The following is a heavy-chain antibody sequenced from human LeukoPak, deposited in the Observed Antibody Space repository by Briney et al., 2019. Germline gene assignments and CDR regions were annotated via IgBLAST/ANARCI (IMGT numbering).Heavy chain of an antibody. CDR2: INPNSGGT. CDR1: GYTFTGYY. V-gene: IGHV1-2*02. CDR3: ARSNSWYHDY. Sequence: ASVKVSFKASGYTFTGYYMHWVRQAPGQGLEWMGWINPNSGGTNYAQKFQGRVTMTRDTSISTAYMELSKLRSDDTAVYYCARSNSWYHDYWGQGTLVTVSS. D-gene: IGHD6-13*01. J-gene: IGHJ4*02.